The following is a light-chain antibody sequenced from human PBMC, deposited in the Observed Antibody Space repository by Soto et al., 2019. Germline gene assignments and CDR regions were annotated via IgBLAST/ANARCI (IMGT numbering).Light chain of an antibody. CDR1: NSDVGGYDY. J-gene: IGLJ2*01. V-gene: IGLV2-14*01. Sequence: QSVLTQPASVSGSPGQSITISCTGANSDVGGYDYVSWYQQHQGKAPKLMIYDVNNRPSGISNRISGSMSGNTASLTISGLQAEDEADYYCSSYKTSYTLRFGGGTRSPS. CDR3: SSYKTSYTLR. CDR2: DVN.